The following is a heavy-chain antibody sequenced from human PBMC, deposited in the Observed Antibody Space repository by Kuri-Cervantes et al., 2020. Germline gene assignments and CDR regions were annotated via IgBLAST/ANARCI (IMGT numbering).Heavy chain of an antibody. J-gene: IGHJ6*02. D-gene: IGHD4-23*01. CDR1: GFTFDDYT. CDR2: ISWNSGSI. Sequence: GGSLRLSCAASGFTFDDYTMHWVRQAPGKGLEWVSGISWNSGSIGYADSVKGRFTISRDNSKNTLYLQMNSLRAEDTAVYYCAKGTYYGGHGMDVWGQGTTVTVSS. CDR3: AKGTYYGGHGMDV. V-gene: IGHV3-9*01.